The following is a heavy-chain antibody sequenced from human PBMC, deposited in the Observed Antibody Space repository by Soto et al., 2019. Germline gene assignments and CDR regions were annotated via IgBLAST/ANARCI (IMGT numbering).Heavy chain of an antibody. Sequence: ETLSLTCAVYGGSFSGYYGSWIRQPPGKGLEWIGEINHSGSTNYNPSLKSRVTISVDTSKNQFSLKLSSVTAADTAVYYCARGEMATIRIGYFDYWGQGTLVTVSS. V-gene: IGHV4-34*01. D-gene: IGHD5-12*01. CDR3: ARGEMATIRIGYFDY. J-gene: IGHJ4*02. CDR2: INHSGST. CDR1: GGSFSGYY.